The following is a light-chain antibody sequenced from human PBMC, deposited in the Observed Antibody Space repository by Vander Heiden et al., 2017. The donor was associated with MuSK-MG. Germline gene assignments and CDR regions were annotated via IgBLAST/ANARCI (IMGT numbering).Light chain of an antibody. V-gene: IGLV2-14*01. J-gene: IGLJ1*01. CDR2: YVS. CDR3: ANSEGRSTSYV. CDR1: SSDVVDYNF. Sequence: QSALTQPASVSGSPGQSITISCTGTSSDVVDYNFVSWYQQHPGKAPNRMMVYVSNRPSGLSNRFLCYKACSTASPQTLGLQAEDEADDYCANSEGRSTSYVFGGGTKITVL.